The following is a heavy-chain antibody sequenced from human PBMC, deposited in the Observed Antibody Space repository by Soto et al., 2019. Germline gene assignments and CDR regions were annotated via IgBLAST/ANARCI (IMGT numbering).Heavy chain of an antibody. J-gene: IGHJ4*02. CDR1: GGSISSSSYY. CDR3: ASRGSSSWYGY. V-gene: IGHV4-39*01. CDR2: IYYSGST. Sequence: QLQLQESGPGLVKPSETLSLTCTVSGGSISSSSYYWGWIRQPPGKGLEWIGSIYYSGSTYYNPSLPSRVTISVDTSKNQFSLKLSSVTAADTAVYSCASRGSSSWYGYWGQGTLVTVSS. D-gene: IGHD6-13*01.